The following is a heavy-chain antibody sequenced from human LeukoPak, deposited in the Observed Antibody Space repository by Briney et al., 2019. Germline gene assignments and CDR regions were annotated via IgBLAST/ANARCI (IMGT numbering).Heavy chain of an antibody. CDR3: QSRFLEWLLDY. CDR1: GGSFSGYY. Sequence: SETLSLTCAVYGGSFSGYYWSWIRQPPGKGLEWIGSIYYGGYTYYNPSLKSRVTISVDTSKNQFSLKLSSVTAADTAIYYCQSRFLEWLLDYWGQGTLVTVSS. J-gene: IGHJ4*02. V-gene: IGHV4-34*01. CDR2: IYYGGYT. D-gene: IGHD3-3*01.